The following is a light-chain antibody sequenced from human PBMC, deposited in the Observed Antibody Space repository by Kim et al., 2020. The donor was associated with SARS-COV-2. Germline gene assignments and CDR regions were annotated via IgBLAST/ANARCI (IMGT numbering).Light chain of an antibody. CDR2: VAS. V-gene: IGKV1-9*01. Sequence: SVGDRVTITCRASQDISSYLAWYQQKPGKAPKLLIYVASTLQSGVPSRFSGSGSGTEFTLTISSLQPEDFATYYCQQLNTFPPWTFGQGTKVDIK. CDR3: QQLNTFPPWT. J-gene: IGKJ1*01. CDR1: QDISSY.